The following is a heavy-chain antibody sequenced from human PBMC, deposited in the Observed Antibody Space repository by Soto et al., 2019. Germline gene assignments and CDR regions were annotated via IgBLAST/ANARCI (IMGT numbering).Heavy chain of an antibody. Sequence: EVQLLESGGCLVRPGGSLRLSCVIAGFTFSSYAMTWVRQAPGKGLEWVSTLNGRATEKYHADSVRGRFTISRDNSKSTLYLQMNSLRAEDSAIYYCAKGYSDSSWSHLDFWGQGTLVTVSS. CDR2: LNGRATEK. V-gene: IGHV3-23*01. J-gene: IGHJ4*02. D-gene: IGHD6-13*01. CDR1: GFTFSSYA. CDR3: AKGYSDSSWSHLDF.